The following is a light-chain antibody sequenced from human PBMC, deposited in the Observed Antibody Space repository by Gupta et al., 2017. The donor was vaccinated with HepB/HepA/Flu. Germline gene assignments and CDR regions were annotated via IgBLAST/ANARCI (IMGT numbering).Light chain of an antibody. CDR3: GTWDSSMSAGV. V-gene: IGLV1-51*01. CDR2: DNR. J-gene: IGLJ3*02. CDR1: TSNIGSSY. Sequence: QSGLTQPPSVSATPGPKVTISCSGSTSNIGSSYFSWYQQVTGTAPNLIIYDNRQRPSGIPDRFSGSTSGTSATLDITGPQTADEADYYCGTWDSSMSAGVFGGGTTLTVL.